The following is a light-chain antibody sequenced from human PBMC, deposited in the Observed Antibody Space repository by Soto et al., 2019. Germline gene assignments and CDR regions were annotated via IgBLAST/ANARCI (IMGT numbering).Light chain of an antibody. CDR2: KAS. CDR1: QSVSSW. J-gene: IGKJ5*01. CDR3: QQYNSYLIT. V-gene: IGKV1-5*03. Sequence: DIQMTQSPSTLSASVGDRVTITCRASQSVSSWLAWYQQKPGKAPKLLIHKASSLQSGVPSRFSGSGSGTEFTLTISSLQPDDFATYYCQQYNSYLITFGQGTRLEIK.